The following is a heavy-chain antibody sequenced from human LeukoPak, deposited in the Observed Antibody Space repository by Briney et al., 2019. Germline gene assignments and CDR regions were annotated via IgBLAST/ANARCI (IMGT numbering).Heavy chain of an antibody. D-gene: IGHD2-15*01. V-gene: IGHV4-59*01. Sequence: PSETLSLTCTVSGGSISSYYWTWIRQPPGKGLEWIGYIYHTGSSNYNPSLESRVTISVDTSKNQFSLKLNSVTAADTAVYYCARDRYCSGGSCSTYNWFDPWGQGTLVTVSS. CDR3: ARDRYCSGGSCSTYNWFDP. J-gene: IGHJ5*02. CDR1: GGSISSYY. CDR2: IYHTGSS.